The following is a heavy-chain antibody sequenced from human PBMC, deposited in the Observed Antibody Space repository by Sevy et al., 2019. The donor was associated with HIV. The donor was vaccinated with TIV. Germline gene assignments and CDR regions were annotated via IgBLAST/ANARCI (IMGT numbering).Heavy chain of an antibody. CDR3: ARDRFIFGSGPPDS. CDR2: INPNSGGT. J-gene: IGHJ4*02. CDR1: GFSFTAYF. Sequence: ASVKVSCEASGFSFTAYFIHWVRQAPGQGLGWMGWINPNSGGTNYAQKFQGRVTMTSDASISAAYMELTSLTSDDTAVYYCARDRFIFGSGPPDSWGQGTLVTVSS. V-gene: IGHV1-2*02. D-gene: IGHD2-15*01.